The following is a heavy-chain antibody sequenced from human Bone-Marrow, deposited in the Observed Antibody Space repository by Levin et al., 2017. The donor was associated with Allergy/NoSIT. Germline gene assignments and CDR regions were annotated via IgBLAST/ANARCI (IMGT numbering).Heavy chain of an antibody. CDR2: INTLGTTT. CDR3: ARDKVFDYWSPRLDS. V-gene: IGHV3-11*01. J-gene: IGHJ4*02. Sequence: GASVKVSCAGSGFVFSDYYMAWIRQAPGKGLEWVSYINTLGTTTYYADSVKGRFTISRDNGRNSLYLQMNSLRAEDTGVYYCARDKVFDYWSPRLDSWGQGTLVSVSS. D-gene: IGHD3-3*01. CDR1: GFVFSDYY.